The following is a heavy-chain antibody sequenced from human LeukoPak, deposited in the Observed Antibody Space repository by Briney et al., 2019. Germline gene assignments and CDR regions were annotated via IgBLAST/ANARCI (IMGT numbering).Heavy chain of an antibody. Sequence: XSWIRQXXXXGLXWIGYIYYSGSTYYNPSLKSRVTISVDTSKNQFSLKLSSVTAADTAVYYCARAPVVAATRPFDYWGQGTLVTVSS. D-gene: IGHD2-15*01. CDR3: ARAPVVAATRPFDY. CDR2: IYYSGST. J-gene: IGHJ4*02. V-gene: IGHV4-30-4*01.